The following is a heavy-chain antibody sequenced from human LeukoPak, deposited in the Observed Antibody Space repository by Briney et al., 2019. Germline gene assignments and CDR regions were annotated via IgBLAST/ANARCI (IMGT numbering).Heavy chain of an antibody. CDR1: GYTFTGYY. V-gene: IGHV1-2*02. CDR3: ARDSGSGSSVWFDP. D-gene: IGHD3-10*01. J-gene: IGHJ5*02. Sequence: ASVKVCCKASGYTFTGYYMHWVRQAPGQGLEWMGWINPNSGGTNYAQKFQGRVTMTRDTSISTAYMELSRLRSDDTAVYYCARDSGSGSSVWFDPWGQGTLVTVSS. CDR2: INPNSGGT.